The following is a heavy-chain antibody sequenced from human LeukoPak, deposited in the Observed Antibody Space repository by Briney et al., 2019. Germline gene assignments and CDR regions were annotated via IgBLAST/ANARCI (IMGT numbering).Heavy chain of an antibody. CDR2: IIPIFGTA. Sequence: GSSVKGSCKASGGTFSSYAISWVRQARGQGLELMGGIIPIFGTANYAQKFQGRVTITADESTSTAYMELSSLRSEDTAVYYCARDLDLKSRAFDIWGQGTMVTVSS. CDR3: ARDLDLKSRAFDI. V-gene: IGHV1-69*01. CDR1: GGTFSSYA. J-gene: IGHJ3*02.